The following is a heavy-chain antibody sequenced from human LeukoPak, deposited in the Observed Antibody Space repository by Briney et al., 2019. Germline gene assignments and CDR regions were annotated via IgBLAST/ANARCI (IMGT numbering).Heavy chain of an antibody. Sequence: SETLSLTCTVSGGSISSYYWSWIRQPPGKGLEWIGYIYYTGSTNYNPSLKSRVTISVDTSKDQFSLNLSSVTAADTAVYYCASGGFLGGNFWGYYFDYWGQGTLVTASS. D-gene: IGHD4-23*01. J-gene: IGHJ4*02. CDR3: ASGGFLGGNFWGYYFDY. CDR1: GGSISSYY. CDR2: IYYTGST. V-gene: IGHV4-59*08.